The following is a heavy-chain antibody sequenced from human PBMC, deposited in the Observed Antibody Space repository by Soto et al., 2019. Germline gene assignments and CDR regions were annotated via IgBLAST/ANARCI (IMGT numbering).Heavy chain of an antibody. CDR1: GFTFSSCS. D-gene: IGHD2-15*01. V-gene: IGHV3-48*01. CDR2: ISSSSSTI. CDR3: ARFANVDCTRSGGSCYSFDY. Sequence: PGGSLRLSCAASGFTFSSCSMNWVRQAPGKGLEWVSYISSSSSTIYYADSVKGRFTISRDNAKNSLYLQMNSLRAEDTAVYYCARFANVDCTRSGGSCYSFDYWGQGTLVTVSS. J-gene: IGHJ4*02.